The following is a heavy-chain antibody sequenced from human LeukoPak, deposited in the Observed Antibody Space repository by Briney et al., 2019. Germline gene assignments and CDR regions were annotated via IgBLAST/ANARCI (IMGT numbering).Heavy chain of an antibody. Sequence: PVGSLRLSCAASGFTFNSNWMTWVRQAPGKGLEWVANIKQTGNEKYYVDSVKGRFTISRDNAKNSVYLQMKSLRAEDTAVYYCARVVGAYWFDPWGQGDLVTVSS. D-gene: IGHD2-15*01. CDR3: ARVVGAYWFDP. CDR1: GFTFNSNW. V-gene: IGHV3-7*01. CDR2: IKQTGNEK. J-gene: IGHJ5*02.